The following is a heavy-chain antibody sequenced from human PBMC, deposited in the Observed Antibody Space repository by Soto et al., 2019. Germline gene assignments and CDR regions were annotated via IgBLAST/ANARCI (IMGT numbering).Heavy chain of an antibody. Sequence: GGSLRLSCTASGFTFSNYAMGWVRQAPGKGLEWVPVISGGADDTHYADSVKGRFTISRDNSKNTLYVQMDSLRAEDTAVYYCAKAINDYYAPLDYWGQGMRVTVSS. CDR1: GFTFSNYA. V-gene: IGHV3-23*01. CDR3: AKAINDYYAPLDY. J-gene: IGHJ4*02. CDR2: ISGGADDT. D-gene: IGHD3-3*01.